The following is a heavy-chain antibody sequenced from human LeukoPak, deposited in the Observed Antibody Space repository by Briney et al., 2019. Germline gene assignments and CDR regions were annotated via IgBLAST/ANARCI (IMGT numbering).Heavy chain of an antibody. Sequence: AGGSLRLSCAASGFTFGSYWMHWVRQAPGKGLVWVSRINGDGSSTSYADSVKGRFTISRDNAKNTLYLQMNSLRAEDTAVYFCARAKAVAGSAGDNWFDPWGQGALVTVSS. CDR1: GFTFGSYW. V-gene: IGHV3-74*01. D-gene: IGHD6-19*01. CDR3: ARAKAVAGSAGDNWFDP. CDR2: INGDGSST. J-gene: IGHJ5*02.